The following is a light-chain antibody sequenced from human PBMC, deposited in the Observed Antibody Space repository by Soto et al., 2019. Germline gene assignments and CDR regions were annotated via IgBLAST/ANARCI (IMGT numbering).Light chain of an antibody. CDR2: EVT. J-gene: IGLJ1*01. Sequence: QSALTQPASVSGSPGQSVTIPCTGTSSDIGNYNSVSWYQQHPGKAPKLIILEVTNRPSGVADRFSGSKSGNTASLTISGLQAEDEADYYCGSWATSTPYIFAPAPKATVL. CDR1: SSDIGNYNS. V-gene: IGLV2-14*01. CDR3: GSWATSTPYI.